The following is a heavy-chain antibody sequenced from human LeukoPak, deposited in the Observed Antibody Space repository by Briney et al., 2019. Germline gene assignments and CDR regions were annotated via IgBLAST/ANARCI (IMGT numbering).Heavy chain of an antibody. Sequence: GGSLRLSCAASGFTFSSYSMNWVRQAPGKGLEWVSSISSSSSYIYYADSVKGRFTISRDNAKNSLYLQMNSLRAEDTAVYYCARDLDLGAAGTGLDYWGQGTLVTVSS. V-gene: IGHV3-21*01. CDR1: GFTFSSYS. D-gene: IGHD6-13*01. CDR3: ARDLDLGAAGTGLDY. J-gene: IGHJ4*02. CDR2: ISSSSSYI.